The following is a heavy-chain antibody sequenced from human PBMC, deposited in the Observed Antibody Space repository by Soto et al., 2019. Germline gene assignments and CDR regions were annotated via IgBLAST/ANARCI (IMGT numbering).Heavy chain of an antibody. V-gene: IGHV3-9*01. Sequence: EVQLVESGGGLVQPGRSLRLSCAASGFTFDDYGMHWVRQAPGKGLEWVSGISWNSDNIDYADSVKGRFTISRDNAKYSLNRKGKSVRAEDRPLYFCAKAGGGGPTCMIPSSPLGYFDHGGKGPLVTLPS. D-gene: IGHD3-16*01. CDR2: ISWNSDNI. J-gene: IGHJ4*02. CDR1: GFTFDDYG. CDR3: AKAGGGGPTCMIPSSPLGYFDH.